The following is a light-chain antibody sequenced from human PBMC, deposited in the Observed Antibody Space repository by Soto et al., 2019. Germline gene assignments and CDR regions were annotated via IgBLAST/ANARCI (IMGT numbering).Light chain of an antibody. CDR1: QSVSSSY. V-gene: IGKV3-20*01. Sequence: EIVLTQSPGTLSLSPGERATLSCRASQSVSSSYLAWYQQKPGQAPRLLIYGASNRATGIPDRFGGSGSGTAFTLTISRLEPEDCAVYYCQQYGSSRWTFGQGTKVEIK. CDR2: GAS. J-gene: IGKJ1*01. CDR3: QQYGSSRWT.